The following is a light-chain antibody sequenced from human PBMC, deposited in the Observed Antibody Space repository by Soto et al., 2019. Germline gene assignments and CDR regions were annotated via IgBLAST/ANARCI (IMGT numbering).Light chain of an antibody. J-gene: IGKJ1*01. V-gene: IGKV3-20*01. CDR2: GAS. CDR1: QSISSIY. CDR3: QQYGRT. Sequence: EIVLTQSPGTLSLSPGERATLYCRASQSISSIYLAWYQQKPGQAPRLLIYGASSRATGIPDRFSGSGSGTDFTLTISRLEPEDFAVYYCQQYGRTFGQGTKVDIK.